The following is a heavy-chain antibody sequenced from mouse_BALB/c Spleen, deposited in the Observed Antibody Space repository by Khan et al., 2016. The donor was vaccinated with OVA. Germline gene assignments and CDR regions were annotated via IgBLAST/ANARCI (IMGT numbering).Heavy chain of an antibody. V-gene: IGHV9-1*02. CDR2: INTYTGEP. CDR1: GYTFTNYG. CDR3: ARTFTTATSYFDV. J-gene: IGHJ1*01. Sequence: QIQLVQSGPELKKPGETVEISCKASGYTFTNYGMNWVKQAPGKGLKWMGWINTYTGEPTYADDFKGRFAFSLETSASTAYLQINNLKNEDMATYFCARTFTTATSYFDVWGAGTTVTVSS. D-gene: IGHD1-2*01.